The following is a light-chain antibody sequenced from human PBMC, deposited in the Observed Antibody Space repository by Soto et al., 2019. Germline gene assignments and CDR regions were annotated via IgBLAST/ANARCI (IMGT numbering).Light chain of an antibody. CDR2: AAS. V-gene: IGKV3-20*01. CDR3: QPYGNSAWT. CDR1: QNVRSPY. Sequence: EIVLTQSPGTLSLSPGERATLSCRASQNVRSPYLAWYQQKPGQAPRLLIYAASSRAAGIPDRFSGSGSGTDFTLTISRLEPEDFAVYYCQPYGNSAWTLGQGTKVEIK. J-gene: IGKJ1*01.